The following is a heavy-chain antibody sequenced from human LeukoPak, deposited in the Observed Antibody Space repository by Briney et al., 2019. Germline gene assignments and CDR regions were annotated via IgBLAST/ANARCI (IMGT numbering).Heavy chain of an antibody. V-gene: IGHV5-51*01. CDR3: ARASSGWYGGLDY. Sequence: GESLKISSQGSGYSFSSYWIGWVRQMPGKGLEWMGIIYRGDSDTRYSPSFQGQVTISADKSISTAYLQWSSLKASDSAMYYCARASSGWYGGLDYWGQGTLVTVSS. CDR1: GYSFSSYW. CDR2: IYRGDSDT. D-gene: IGHD6-19*01. J-gene: IGHJ4*02.